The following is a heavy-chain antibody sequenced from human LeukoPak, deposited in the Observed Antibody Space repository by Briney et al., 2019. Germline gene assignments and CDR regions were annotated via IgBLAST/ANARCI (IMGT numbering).Heavy chain of an antibody. CDR2: INWNGGST. CDR3: ARTGGGYGYYYYYMDV. V-gene: IGHV3-20*04. J-gene: IGHJ6*03. Sequence: PGGSLRLSCAASGFTFDDYGMSWVRHAPGKGLEWVSGINWNGGSTGYADSVKGRFTISRDNAKNSLYLQMNSLRAEDTALYYCARTGGGYGYYYYYMDVWGKGTTVTVSS. CDR1: GFTFDDYG. D-gene: IGHD5-12*01.